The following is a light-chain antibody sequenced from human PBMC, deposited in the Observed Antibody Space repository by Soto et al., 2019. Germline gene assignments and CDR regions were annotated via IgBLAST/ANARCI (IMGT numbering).Light chain of an antibody. V-gene: IGKV3D-15*01. CDR1: QDVSRK. CDR2: EAS. CDR3: LQYIRWPLA. Sequence: ELVVTQSPATLSVSPGERVTLSCSTSQDVSRKLAGYQQTAGQAPSLLIYEASTRATGTPARCSGSGSGTEVTLAVSSVQSEDYAFYFCLQYIRWPLAFGGGTKVEIK. J-gene: IGKJ4*01.